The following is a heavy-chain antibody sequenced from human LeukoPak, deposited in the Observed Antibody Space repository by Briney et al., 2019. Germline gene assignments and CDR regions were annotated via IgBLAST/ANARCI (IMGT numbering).Heavy chain of an antibody. CDR1: GCTLSSYA. V-gene: IGHV1-69*06. Sequence: SVKVSCKASGCTLSSYAISWVRQAPGQGLEWMGGIIPIYGTAHYAQKVQGRVTITADKSTSTFYMELSGLRSEDTAVYYCARDPPLPWGQGTLVTVSS. CDR2: IIPIYGTA. CDR3: ARDPPLP. J-gene: IGHJ5*02.